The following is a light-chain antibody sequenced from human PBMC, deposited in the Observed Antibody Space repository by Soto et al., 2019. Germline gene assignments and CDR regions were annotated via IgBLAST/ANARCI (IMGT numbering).Light chain of an antibody. CDR3: GSYTSSSTIYV. CDR1: SSDVGGYNY. V-gene: IGLV2-14*01. J-gene: IGLJ1*01. Sequence: QSVLTQPASVSGSPGQSITISCTGTSSDVGGYNYVSWYQQHPGRAPKLMIYDVTNRPSGVSNRFSGSKSGNTAFLTISGLQAEDEADYYCGSYTSSSTIYVFGTGTKLTVL. CDR2: DVT.